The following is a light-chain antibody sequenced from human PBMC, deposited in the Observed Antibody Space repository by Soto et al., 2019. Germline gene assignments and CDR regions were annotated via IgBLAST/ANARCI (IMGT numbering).Light chain of an antibody. J-gene: IGKJ2*01. CDR2: GAS. Sequence: EIVLTQSPGTLSLSPGERATLSCRASQSVSSSYLAWYQQKLGQAPRLLIYGASSRATGIPDSFSGSGSGTDFTLTISRLEPEDFAEYYCQQYGSSLYTFGQWTKLEIK. V-gene: IGKV3-20*01. CDR3: QQYGSSLYT. CDR1: QSVSSSY.